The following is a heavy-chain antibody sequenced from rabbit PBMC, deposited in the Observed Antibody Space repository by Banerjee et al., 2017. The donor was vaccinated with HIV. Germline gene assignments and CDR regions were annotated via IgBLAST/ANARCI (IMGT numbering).Heavy chain of an antibody. CDR1: GFSFSGNYY. Sequence: QSLEESGGDLVKPEGSLTLTCTASGFSFSGNYYMCWVRQAPGKGLEWIACIYAGSTGNTYYASWAKGRFTVSKTSSTTVTLQMTSLTAADTATYFCARGGYGGDGYGMWGPGTLVTVS. CDR3: ARGGYGGDGYGM. J-gene: IGHJ6*01. D-gene: IGHD6-1*01. V-gene: IGHV1S40*01. CDR2: IYAGSTGNT.